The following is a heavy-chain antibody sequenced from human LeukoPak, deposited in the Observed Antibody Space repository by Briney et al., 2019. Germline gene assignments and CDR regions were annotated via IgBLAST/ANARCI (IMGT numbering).Heavy chain of an antibody. D-gene: IGHD1-14*01. J-gene: IGHJ3*02. Sequence: GASVKVSCKASGFTFTSYAMQWVGQARGQRLEWIGWIVVGSGNTNYAQKFQERVPITRDMSTSTAYMELSRLRSKDTPVYIWRADMAPYRIPPDAFDIWGQGTMVTVSS. CDR1: GFTFTSYA. CDR2: IVVGSGNT. CDR3: RADMAPYRIPPDAFDI. V-gene: IGHV1-58*02.